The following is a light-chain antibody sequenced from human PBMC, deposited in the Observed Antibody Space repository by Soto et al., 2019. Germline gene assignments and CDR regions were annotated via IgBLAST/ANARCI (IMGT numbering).Light chain of an antibody. Sequence: QLVLTQSSSASASLGSSVKLTCTLSSGHSSYVIAWHQQQPGKAPRYLMKVEGSGSYNKGSGVPDRFSGSSSGADRYLTISDLQSEDEADYYCETWDSKLDVFGTGTKLTVL. CDR2: VEGSGSY. J-gene: IGLJ1*01. CDR1: SGHSSYV. V-gene: IGLV4-60*03. CDR3: ETWDSKLDV.